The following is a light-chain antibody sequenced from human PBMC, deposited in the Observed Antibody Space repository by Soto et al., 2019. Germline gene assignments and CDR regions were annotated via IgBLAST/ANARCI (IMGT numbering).Light chain of an antibody. CDR3: QQYHRSRPSWT. J-gene: IGKJ1*01. Sequence: EIVLTQSPGTLSLSPGERATLSCRASQSVDSNYLAWYQQKPGQAPRLLIYGASSRATGVPDRFSGSGSGTDFTLTISRVEPGDFALYYCQQYHRSRPSWTFGQGTKVEIK. V-gene: IGKV3-20*01. CDR1: QSVDSNY. CDR2: GAS.